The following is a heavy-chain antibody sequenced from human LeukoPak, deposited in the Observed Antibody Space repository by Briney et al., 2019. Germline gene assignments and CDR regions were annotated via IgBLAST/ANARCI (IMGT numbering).Heavy chain of an antibody. D-gene: IGHD6-13*01. Sequence: GASVKVPCKASGYTFTGYYMHWVRQAPGQGLEWMRWINPNSGGTNYAQKFQGRVTMTRDTSISTVYMELSRLRSDDTAVYYCARGVRTYSSSWYPFDYWGQGTLVTVSS. V-gene: IGHV1-2*02. CDR3: ARGVRTYSSSWYPFDY. CDR2: INPNSGGT. J-gene: IGHJ4*02. CDR1: GYTFTGYY.